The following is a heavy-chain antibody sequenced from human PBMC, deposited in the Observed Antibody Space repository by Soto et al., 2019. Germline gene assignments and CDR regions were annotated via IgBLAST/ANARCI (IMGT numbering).Heavy chain of an antibody. V-gene: IGHV4-34*01. CDR2: INHSGST. D-gene: IGHD5-12*01. CDR1: VGSFSGYY. Sequence: AETLSLTCAVYVGSFSGYYWSWIRQPPGKGLEWIGEINHSGSTNYNPSLKSRVTISVDTSKNQFSLKLSSVTAADTAVYYCASASSGSGAFDIWGQGTMVTVSS. J-gene: IGHJ3*02. CDR3: ASASSGSGAFDI.